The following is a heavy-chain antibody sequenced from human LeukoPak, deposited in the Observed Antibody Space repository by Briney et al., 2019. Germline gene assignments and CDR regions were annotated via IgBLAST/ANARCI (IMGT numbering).Heavy chain of an antibody. V-gene: IGHV3-74*01. CDR3: ARLQYCTGACYYYYYMDV. CDR1: GVSFSHHG. D-gene: IGHD2-8*02. Sequence: GGSLRLYCAVSGVSFSHHGMHWGRRHPGTGLVRVSLISSDGSSTTYADSVKGRFTISRDNAKNTLYLQMNSLAAEDTAVYYCARLQYCTGACYYYYYMDVWGKGTTVTVSS. J-gene: IGHJ6*03. CDR2: ISSDGSST.